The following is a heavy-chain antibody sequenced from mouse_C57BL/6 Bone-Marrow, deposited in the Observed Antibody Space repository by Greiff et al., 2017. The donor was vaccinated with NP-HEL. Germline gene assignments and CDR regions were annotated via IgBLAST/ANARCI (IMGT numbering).Heavy chain of an antibody. V-gene: IGHV5-2*01. CDR1: EYEFPSHD. D-gene: IGHD1-1*01. J-gene: IGHJ1*03. Sequence: EVKLMESGGGLVQPGESLKLSCESNEYEFPSHDMSWVRKTPEKRLELVAAINSDGGSTYYPDTMERRFIISRDNTKKTLYLQMSSLRSEDTALYYCARQGYYGSSFYWYCDVWGTGTTVTVSS. CDR3: ARQGYYGSSFYWYCDV. CDR2: INSDGGST.